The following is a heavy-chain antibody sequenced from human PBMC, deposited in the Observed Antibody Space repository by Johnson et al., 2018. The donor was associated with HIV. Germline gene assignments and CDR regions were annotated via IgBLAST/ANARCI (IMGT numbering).Heavy chain of an antibody. CDR3: AKGGDYVWGSYRYPDAFDI. D-gene: IGHD3-16*02. V-gene: IGHV3-30*04. CDR2: ISHDGSNE. CDR1: FTFSYYA. Sequence: FTFSYYAMHWVRQAPGKGLEWMAVISHDGSNEYYADSVKGRFTISRDNSKNTLYLQMNSLRAEDTAGYYCAKGGDYVWGSYRYPDAFDIWGQGTMVTVSS. J-gene: IGHJ3*02.